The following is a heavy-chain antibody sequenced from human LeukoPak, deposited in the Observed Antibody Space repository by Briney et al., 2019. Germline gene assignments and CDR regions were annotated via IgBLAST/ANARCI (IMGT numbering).Heavy chain of an antibody. V-gene: IGHV2-5*02. CDR1: GFSLSTSGVG. D-gene: IGHD2-2*01. J-gene: IGHJ4*02. CDR2: IYWDDDK. Sequence: SGPTPVNPTQTLTLTCTFSGFSLSTSGVGVGWIRQPPGKALEGLALIYWDDDKRYSPSLKSRLTITKDTSKNQVVLTMTNMDPVDTATYYCAHRGPYCSSTSCYSDWGQGTLVTVSS. CDR3: AHRGPYCSSTSCYSD.